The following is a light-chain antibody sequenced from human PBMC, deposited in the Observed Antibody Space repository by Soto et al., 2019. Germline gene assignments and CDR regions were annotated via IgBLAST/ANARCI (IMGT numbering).Light chain of an antibody. CDR3: QTWGTGIHV. J-gene: IGLJ1*01. Sequence: QAVLTQSHSASASLGASVKLTCTLSSGHSSYAIAWHQQQPEKGPRYLMKLNSDGSHSKGDGIPDRFSGSSSGAERYLVISSLQSEDEADYYCQTWGTGIHVFGTGTKVTVL. V-gene: IGLV4-69*01. CDR2: LNSDGSH. CDR1: SGHSSYA.